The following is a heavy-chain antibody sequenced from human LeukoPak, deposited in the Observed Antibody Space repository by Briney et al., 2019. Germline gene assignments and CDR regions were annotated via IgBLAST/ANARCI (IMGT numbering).Heavy chain of an antibody. J-gene: IGHJ5*02. V-gene: IGHV3-66*01. CDR2: IFGGGGT. CDR1: GFNVNSNY. Sequence: GGSLRLSCTASGFNVNSNYMSWVRQVPGKGLEWVSVIFGGGGTYYADSVEGRFTISRDNSKNTLYLQMNSLRAEDTAVYYCARDHSALASYPNPWGQGTLVTVSS. D-gene: IGHD3-10*01. CDR3: ARDHSALASYPNP.